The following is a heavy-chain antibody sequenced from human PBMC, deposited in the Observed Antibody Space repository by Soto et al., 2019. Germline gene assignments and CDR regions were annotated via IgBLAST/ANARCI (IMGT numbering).Heavy chain of an antibody. CDR2: INPNSGGT. CDR1: GYTFTGYY. CDR3: AREGGAYSSGGLTSYYYYYGMDV. D-gene: IGHD6-19*01. J-gene: IGHJ6*02. Sequence: ASVKVSCKASGYTFTGYYMHWVRQAPGQGLEWMGWINPNSGGTNYAQKFQGWVTMARDTSISTAYMELSRLRSDDTAVYYCAREGGAYSSGGLTSYYYYYGMDVWGQGTTVTVSS. V-gene: IGHV1-2*04.